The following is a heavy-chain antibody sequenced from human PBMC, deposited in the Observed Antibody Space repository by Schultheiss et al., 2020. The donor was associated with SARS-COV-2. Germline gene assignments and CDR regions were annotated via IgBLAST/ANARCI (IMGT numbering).Heavy chain of an antibody. CDR3: ARVYYDSDYLDY. V-gene: IGHV3-48*03. CDR2: ISSSGTTI. CDR1: GFTFSSYE. Sequence: GESLKISCAASGFTFSSYEMNWVRQAPGKGLEWVSYISSSGTTIYYADSVKGRFTISRDNAKNSLYLQMNSLRAEDTAVYYCARVYYDSDYLDYWGQGTLVTVS. J-gene: IGHJ4*02. D-gene: IGHD3-22*01.